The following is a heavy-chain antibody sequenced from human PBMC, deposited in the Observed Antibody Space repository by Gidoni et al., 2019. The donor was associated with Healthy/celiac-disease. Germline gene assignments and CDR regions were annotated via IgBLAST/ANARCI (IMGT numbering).Heavy chain of an antibody. D-gene: IGHD1-26*01. Sequence: QVQLKESGPGLVKPSGTLSLTCAVPGGSISSSNWWSWVRQPPGKGLEWIGEIYHSGSTNYTPSLKSRVTISVDKSKNQFSLKLSSVTSADTAVYYCARDRGSYYYFDYWGQGTLVTVSS. CDR2: IYHSGST. V-gene: IGHV4-4*02. CDR1: GGSISSSNW. J-gene: IGHJ4*02. CDR3: ARDRGSYYYFDY.